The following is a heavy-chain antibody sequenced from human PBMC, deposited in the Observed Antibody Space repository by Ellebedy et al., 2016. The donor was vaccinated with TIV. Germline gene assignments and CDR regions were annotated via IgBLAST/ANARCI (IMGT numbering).Heavy chain of an antibody. CDR2: ISGTGDIT. V-gene: IGHV3-23*01. Sequence: GGSLRLSCAASGFTFSTYAMSWVRQAPGKGLEWVSSISGTGDITYYADSVKGRFTISRDNSKNTLYLQMSSLRAEDTAVYYCAKSGHSVYDYWGQGTLVTVSS. D-gene: IGHD3-3*01. CDR3: AKSGHSVYDY. CDR1: GFTFSTYA. J-gene: IGHJ4*02.